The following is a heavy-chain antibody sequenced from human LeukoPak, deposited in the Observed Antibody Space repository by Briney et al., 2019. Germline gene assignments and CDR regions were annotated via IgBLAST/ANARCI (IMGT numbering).Heavy chain of an antibody. CDR1: GFTFKSYS. CDR3: ARDSDSCSYFDS. Sequence: GGSLRLFCAASGFTFKSYSMNWVRQAPGKGLEWVSYISSSSTIISYADSVKGRFTISRDNARNSLYLQMNSLRAEDTAVYYCARDSDSCSYFDSWGQGTLVTVSS. V-gene: IGHV3-48*04. CDR2: ISSSSTII. J-gene: IGHJ4*02. D-gene: IGHD3-22*01.